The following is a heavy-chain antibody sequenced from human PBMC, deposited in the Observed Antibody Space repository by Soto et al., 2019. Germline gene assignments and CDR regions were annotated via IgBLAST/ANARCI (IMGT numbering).Heavy chain of an antibody. CDR1: GGSISSSSYY. CDR3: ARRSSRYSSGWNWFDP. CDR2: IYYSGGT. J-gene: IGHJ5*02. D-gene: IGHD6-19*01. V-gene: IGHV4-39*01. Sequence: SETLSLTCTVSGGSISSSSYYWGWIRQPPGKGLEWIGSIYYSGGTYYNPSLKSRVTISVDTSKNQFSLKLSSVTAADTAVYYCARRSSRYSSGWNWFDPWGQGALVTVSS.